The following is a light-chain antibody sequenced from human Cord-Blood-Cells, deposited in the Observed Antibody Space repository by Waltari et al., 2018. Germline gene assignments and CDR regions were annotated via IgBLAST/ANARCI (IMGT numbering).Light chain of an antibody. CDR3: CSYAGSSTWV. J-gene: IGLJ3*02. Sequence: QSALTQPASVSGSPGQSITISCTGTRSAVRRYHLVSWYQQHLGKAPKLMIDEGSKRPSGVSNRFSGSKSGNTAALTVSGLQAEGEADYYRCSYAGSSTWVFGGGTKLTVL. CDR1: RSAVRRYHL. V-gene: IGLV2-23*01. CDR2: EGS.